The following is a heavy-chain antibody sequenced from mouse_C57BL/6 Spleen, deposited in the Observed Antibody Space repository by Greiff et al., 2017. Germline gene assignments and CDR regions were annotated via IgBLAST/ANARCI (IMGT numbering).Heavy chain of an antibody. J-gene: IGHJ4*01. CDR2: INPYNGGT. CDR3: AREGGYSMDY. V-gene: IGHV1-19*01. Sequence: VQLKESGPVLVKPGASVKMSCKASGYTFTDYYMNWVKQSHGKSLEWIGVINPYNGGTSYNQKFKGTATLTVDKSSSTAYMELNSLTSEDSAVYYCAREGGYSMDYWGQGTSVTVSS. CDR1: GYTFTDYY.